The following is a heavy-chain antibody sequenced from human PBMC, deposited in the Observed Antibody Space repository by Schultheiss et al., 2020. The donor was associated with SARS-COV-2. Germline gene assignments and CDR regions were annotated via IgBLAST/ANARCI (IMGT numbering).Heavy chain of an antibody. V-gene: IGHV3-30*03. CDR2: ISYDGSNK. CDR1: GFTFSSYS. D-gene: IGHD6-6*01. J-gene: IGHJ4*02. Sequence: GESLKISCAASGFTFSSYSMNWVRQAPGKGLEWVAVISYDGSNKYYADSVKGRFTISRDNSKNTLYLQMNSLRAEDTAVYYCARDEQPYYSSSLDYWGQETLVTVPS. CDR3: ARDEQPYYSSSLDY.